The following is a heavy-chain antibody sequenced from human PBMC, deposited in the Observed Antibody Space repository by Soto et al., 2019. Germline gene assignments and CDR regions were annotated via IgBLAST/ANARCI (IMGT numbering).Heavy chain of an antibody. V-gene: IGHV1-3*01. CDR2: INVGNGNT. J-gene: IGHJ4*02. D-gene: IGHD1-1*01. Sequence: ASVKVSGKASGYTVTDDAIHWVCRAPGQGLEWMGWINVGNGNTGYSRKFQGRVTNARDMSASTAYIEVTSLTSEDTAIYYCARDGAHYNPLDHWGQRTLVTVSS. CDR1: GYTVTDDA. CDR3: ARDGAHYNPLDH.